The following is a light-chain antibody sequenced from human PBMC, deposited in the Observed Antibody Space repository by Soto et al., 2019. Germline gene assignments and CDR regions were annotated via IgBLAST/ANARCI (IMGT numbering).Light chain of an antibody. CDR2: DAP. Sequence: EIVLTQSPATLSLSPGERATLSCRASQSVSSYLAWYQQKPGQAPRLLIYDAPNRVAGVPARFSGTAXGTDLTLTIRRLEPEDFAVYYCQQYDNSPITFGQGTRLEIK. J-gene: IGKJ5*01. CDR1: QSVSSY. CDR3: QQYDNSPIT. V-gene: IGKV3-11*01.